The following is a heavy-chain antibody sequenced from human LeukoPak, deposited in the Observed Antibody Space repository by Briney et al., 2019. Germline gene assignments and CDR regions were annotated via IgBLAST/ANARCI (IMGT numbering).Heavy chain of an antibody. CDR1: GYTFTSYG. J-gene: IGHJ5*02. Sequence: ASVKVSCKASGYTFTSYGISWVRQAPGQGLEWMGWISAYNGNTNYAQKLQGRVTMTTDTSTSTAYMELRSLRSDDTAVYYCARDLLWFGELSGWFDPWGQGTLVTVSS. CDR2: ISAYNGNT. V-gene: IGHV1-18*01. CDR3: ARDLLWFGELSGWFDP. D-gene: IGHD3-10*01.